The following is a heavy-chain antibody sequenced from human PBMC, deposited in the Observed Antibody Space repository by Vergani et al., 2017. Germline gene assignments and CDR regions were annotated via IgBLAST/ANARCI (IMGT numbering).Heavy chain of an antibody. Sequence: QLQLQDSGPGLVKPSETLSLTCTVSGGSISSSSYYWGWIRQPPGKGLEWIGSIYYSGSTYYNPSLKSRVTISVDTSKNQFSLKLSSVTAADTAVYYCARQGYSSSWSDYWGQGTLVTVSS. J-gene: IGHJ4*02. D-gene: IGHD6-13*01. CDR1: GGSISSSSYY. CDR2: IYYSGST. CDR3: ARQGYSSSWSDY. V-gene: IGHV4-39*01.